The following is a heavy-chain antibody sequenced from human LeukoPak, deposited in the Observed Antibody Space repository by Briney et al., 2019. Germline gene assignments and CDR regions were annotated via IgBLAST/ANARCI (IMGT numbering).Heavy chain of an antibody. CDR2: IIPIFGTA. V-gene: IGHV1-69*13. D-gene: IGHD2-2*02. CDR1: GGTFSSYA. Sequence: SVKVSCKASGGTFSSYAISWVRQAPGQGLEWMGGIIPIFGTANYAQKFQGRVTITADESTSTAYMELSSLRSEDTAVYYCARLGYCSSTSCYTNWFDPWGQGTLVTVSS. J-gene: IGHJ5*02. CDR3: ARLGYCSSTSCYTNWFDP.